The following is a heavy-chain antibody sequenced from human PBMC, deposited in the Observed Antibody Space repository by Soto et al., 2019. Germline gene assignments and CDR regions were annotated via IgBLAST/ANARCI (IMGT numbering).Heavy chain of an antibody. J-gene: IGHJ4*02. Sequence: QITLKESGPTLVKPTQTLTLTCTFSGFSLSTSGVGVGWIRQPPGKAPEWLAIIYWDDDKRYSPFLKSGLTITKATSKNQVVLTMTNVYPVDTATYSCAHRILGRPFDYWGQGTLVTVSS. V-gene: IGHV2-5*02. CDR3: AHRILGRPFDY. D-gene: IGHD2-15*01. CDR1: GFSLSTSGVG. CDR2: IYWDDDK.